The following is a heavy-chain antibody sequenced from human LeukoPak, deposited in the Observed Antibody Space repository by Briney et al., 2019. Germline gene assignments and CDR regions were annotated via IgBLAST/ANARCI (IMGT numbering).Heavy chain of an antibody. J-gene: IGHJ5*02. Sequence: GGSLGLSCAASGFTFSSYWMSWVRQAPGKGLEWVANIKQDGSEKYYVDSAKGRFTISRDNAKNSLYLQMNSLRAEDTAVYYCARDWGPPTYYYGPNWFDPWGQGTLVTVSS. CDR2: IKQDGSEK. CDR1: GFTFSSYW. D-gene: IGHD3-10*01. CDR3: ARDWGPPTYYYGPNWFDP. V-gene: IGHV3-7*01.